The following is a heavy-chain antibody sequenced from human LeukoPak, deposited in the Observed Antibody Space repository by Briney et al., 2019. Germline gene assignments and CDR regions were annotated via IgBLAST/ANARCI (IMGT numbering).Heavy chain of an antibody. J-gene: IGHJ5*02. V-gene: IGHV4-31*03. CDR1: GTSIGSGRHY. CDR2: IYYSGGT. Sequence: SQTLSLTCTVSGTSIGSGRHYWSWLRQHPGKGLEWIVYIYYSGGTYTTPSLKSRVTMSVDTSKNQFSLKLNSVTAADTAVYYCARSHPFDHWGQGTLVIVSS. CDR3: ARSHPFDH.